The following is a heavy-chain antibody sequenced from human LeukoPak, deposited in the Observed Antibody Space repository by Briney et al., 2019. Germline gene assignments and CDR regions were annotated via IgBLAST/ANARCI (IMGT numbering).Heavy chain of an antibody. J-gene: IGHJ4*02. Sequence: GGSLRLSCAASGFTFSDYYMNWIRQAPGKGLEWLSSISGSGSTIYDADSVKSRFTISRDDAKNSLYLQMNSVRVEDTAIYYCARAICRTSCHIDFWGQGILVTVSS. D-gene: IGHD2-2*01. CDR2: ISGSGSTI. CDR3: ARAICRTSCHIDF. CDR1: GFTFSDYY. V-gene: IGHV3-11*04.